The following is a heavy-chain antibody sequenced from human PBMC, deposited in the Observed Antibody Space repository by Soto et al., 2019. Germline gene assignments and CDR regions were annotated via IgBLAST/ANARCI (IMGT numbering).Heavy chain of an antibody. Sequence: PGGSLRLSCAASGFTFSSYDMHWVRQATGKGLEWVSAIGTAGDTYYPGSVKGRFTISRENAKNSLYLQMNSLRAGDTAVYYCARGSPYYDFWSGFDYWGQGTLVTVSS. D-gene: IGHD3-3*01. V-gene: IGHV3-13*01. J-gene: IGHJ4*02. CDR2: IGTAGDT. CDR1: GFTFSSYD. CDR3: ARGSPYYDFWSGFDY.